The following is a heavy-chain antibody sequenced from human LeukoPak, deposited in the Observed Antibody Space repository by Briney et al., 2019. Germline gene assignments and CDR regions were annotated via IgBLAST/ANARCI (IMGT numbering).Heavy chain of an antibody. Sequence: PGGSLRLSCAASGFAFSSSPMHWVRQAPGKGLEWVAVISHDGGNKYYADSVEGRFTISRDNSKNTLYLQMNSLRSEDTAVYYCARSPREYQLLSVFDYWGQGTLVTVSS. D-gene: IGHD2-2*01. CDR2: ISHDGGNK. CDR3: ARSPREYQLLSVFDY. J-gene: IGHJ4*02. CDR1: GFAFSSSP. V-gene: IGHV3-30-3*01.